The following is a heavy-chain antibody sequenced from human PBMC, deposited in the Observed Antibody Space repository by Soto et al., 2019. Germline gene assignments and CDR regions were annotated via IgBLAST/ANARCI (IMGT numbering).Heavy chain of an antibody. CDR2: INHSGGT. CDR1: GGSFSAYY. V-gene: IGHV4-34*01. J-gene: IGHJ4*02. D-gene: IGHD2-21*02. Sequence: SETLSLTCAVYGGSFSAYYWSWIRQPPGKGLEWIGEINHSGGTSYNPSLKSRVTISVDTSKSQFSLKLRSVTAADTAVYYCARQRTSVVTQAYFDDWGQGSLVTVSS. CDR3: ARQRTSVVTQAYFDD.